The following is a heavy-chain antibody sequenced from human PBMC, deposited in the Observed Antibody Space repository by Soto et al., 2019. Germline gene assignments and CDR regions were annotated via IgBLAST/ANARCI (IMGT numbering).Heavy chain of an antibody. D-gene: IGHD2-2*01. CDR2: INHSGST. CDR3: AGQRYCSSTSCYASWFDP. Sequence: SETLSLTCAVYGGSFSGYYWSWIRQPPGKGLEWIGEINHSGSTNYNPSLKSRVTISVDTSKNQFSLKLSSVTAADTAVYYCAGQRYCSSTSCYASWFDPWGQGTLVTVSS. J-gene: IGHJ5*02. V-gene: IGHV4-34*01. CDR1: GGSFSGYY.